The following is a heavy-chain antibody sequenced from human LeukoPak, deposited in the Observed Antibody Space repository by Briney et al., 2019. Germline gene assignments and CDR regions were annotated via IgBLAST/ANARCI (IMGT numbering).Heavy chain of an antibody. V-gene: IGHV3-53*01. CDR1: GFTISNNY. J-gene: IGHJ4*02. CDR3: ARDRDSGWALAY. CDR2: IYSGGST. D-gene: IGHD6-19*01. Sequence: GGSLRLSCAASGFTISNNYMSWVRQAPGKGLEWVSVIYSGGSTYYADSVKGRFTISRDNSKNTLYLQVNSLRVEDTAVFYCARDRDSGWALAYWGQGTLVTVSS.